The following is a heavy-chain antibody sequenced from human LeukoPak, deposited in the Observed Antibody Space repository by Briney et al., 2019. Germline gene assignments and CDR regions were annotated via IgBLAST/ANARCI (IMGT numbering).Heavy chain of an antibody. CDR2: IFHTGRT. J-gene: IGHJ4*02. CDR1: GNSITSGYY. V-gene: IGHV4-38-2*01. CDR3: ARHDFVLSSSSRDY. Sequence: SETLSLTSAVSGNSITSGYYWGWIRQPPGKGLEWIGSIFHTGRTYYNPSLKSRVTISVDTSKNQFSLKVNSVTAADTAVYYCARHDFVLSSSSRDYWGQGILVTVSS. D-gene: IGHD6-13*01.